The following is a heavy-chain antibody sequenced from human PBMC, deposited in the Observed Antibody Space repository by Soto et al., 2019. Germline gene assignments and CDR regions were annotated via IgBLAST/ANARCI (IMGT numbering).Heavy chain of an antibody. CDR2: ISYDGSNK. Sequence: VGSRRLSCAASGFTFSTYTMHWVRQAPGKGLEWVAVISYDGSNKYYADSVKGRFTISRDNSKNTLHSQMNSQRADDTAVYYCARDRGSCFDYWGQGTLVTVSS. V-gene: IGHV3-30-3*01. CDR1: GFTFSTYT. J-gene: IGHJ4*02. D-gene: IGHD6-19*01. CDR3: ARDRGSCFDY.